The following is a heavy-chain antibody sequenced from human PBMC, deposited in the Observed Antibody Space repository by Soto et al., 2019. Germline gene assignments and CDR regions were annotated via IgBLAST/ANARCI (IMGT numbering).Heavy chain of an antibody. CDR2: IYYSGST. V-gene: IGHV4-61*08. CDR1: GGSISSGGYY. D-gene: IGHD2-15*01. Sequence: SETLSLTCTVSGGSISSGGYYWSWIRQPPGKGLEWIGYIYYSGSTNYNPSLKSRVTISVDTSKNQFSLKLSSVTAADTAVYYCARHSSNYYYYMDVWGKGTTVTVSS. J-gene: IGHJ6*03. CDR3: ARHSSNYYYYMDV.